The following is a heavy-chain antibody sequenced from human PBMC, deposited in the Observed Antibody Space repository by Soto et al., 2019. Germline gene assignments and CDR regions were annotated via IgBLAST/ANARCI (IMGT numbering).Heavy chain of an antibody. Sequence: PGGSLRLSCAASGFTFSSYGMHWVRQAPGKGLEWVAVISYDGSNKYYADSVKGRFTISIDNSKNTLYLQMNSLRAEDTAGYYCAKDSSGYWGYYGMDVWGQGTTVTVSS. V-gene: IGHV3-30*18. D-gene: IGHD3-22*01. CDR1: GFTFSSYG. J-gene: IGHJ6*02. CDR3: AKDSSGYWGYYGMDV. CDR2: ISYDGSNK.